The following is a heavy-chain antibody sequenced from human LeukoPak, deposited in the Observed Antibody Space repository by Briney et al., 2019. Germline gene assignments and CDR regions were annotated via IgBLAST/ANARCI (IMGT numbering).Heavy chain of an antibody. CDR1: GGSISSSNW. D-gene: IGHD3-10*01. CDR3: ARTRYYYNSRSYGAPYYFDY. V-gene: IGHV4-4*02. Sequence: NSSETPSLTCAVSGGSISSSNWWSWVRQPAGKGLEWIGHVYATGTTNYDPSLQSRVTISVETSKNQIFLKLASVTAADTAVYYCARTRYYYNSRSYGAPYYFDYWGQGTLVTVSS. J-gene: IGHJ4*02. CDR2: VYATGTT.